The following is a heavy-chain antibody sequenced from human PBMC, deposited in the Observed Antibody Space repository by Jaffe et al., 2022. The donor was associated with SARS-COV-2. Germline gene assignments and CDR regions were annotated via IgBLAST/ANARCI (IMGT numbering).Heavy chain of an antibody. V-gene: IGHV3-11*01. Sequence: QVQLVESGGGLVKSGGSLRLSCSASGFSFSDSYMSWIRQAPGKGPEWLAYISTTGATIYYADSVQGRFSISRDNANNSLFLQMSGLRPDDTAVYYCARDIWPDYFDHWGQGTLVTVSS. J-gene: IGHJ4*02. CDR3: ARDIWPDYFDH. D-gene: IGHD3-16*01. CDR1: GFSFSDSY. CDR2: ISTTGATI.